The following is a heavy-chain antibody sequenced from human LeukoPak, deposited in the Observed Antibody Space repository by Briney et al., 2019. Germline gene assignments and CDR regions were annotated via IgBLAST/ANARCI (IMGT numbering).Heavy chain of an antibody. Sequence: ASVKVSCKASGYTFTSYDINWVRQAPGQGLEWMGWINPNSGGTNYAQKFQGRVTMTRDTSISTAYMELSRLRSDDTAVYYCARGGRITIFGVVITYFDYWGQGTLVTVSS. CDR3: ARGGRITIFGVVITYFDY. CDR1: GYTFTSYD. CDR2: INPNSGGT. V-gene: IGHV1-2*02. J-gene: IGHJ4*02. D-gene: IGHD3-3*01.